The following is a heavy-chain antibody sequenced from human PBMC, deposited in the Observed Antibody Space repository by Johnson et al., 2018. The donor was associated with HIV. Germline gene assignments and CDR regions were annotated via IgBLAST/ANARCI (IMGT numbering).Heavy chain of an antibody. CDR2: INSDGSST. V-gene: IGHV3-74*01. J-gene: IGHJ3*01. D-gene: IGHD1-26*01. CDR3: VKDGAHSGSHHDAFDV. Sequence: VQLAESGGGLVQPGGSLRLSCAASGFTFSSYWMHWVRQAPGKGLVWVSRINSDGSSTTYADSVKGRFTLSRDNSKNTVFLEMNSLTAEDTGLYYCVKDGAHSGSHHDAFDVWGRRTVVTVSS. CDR1: GFTFSSYW.